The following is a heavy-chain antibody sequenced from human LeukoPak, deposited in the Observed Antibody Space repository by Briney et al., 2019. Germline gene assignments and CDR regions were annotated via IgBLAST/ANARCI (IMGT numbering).Heavy chain of an antibody. D-gene: IGHD1-26*01. V-gene: IGHV3-9*01. Sequence: PGRSLRLSCAASGFTFDDYAMHWVRQAPGKGLEWVSGISWNSGSIGYADSVKGRFTISRDNAKNTLFLQMNSLRAEDTAVYYCARVGGSYSPLHYWGQGTLVTVSS. CDR3: ARVGGSYSPLHY. CDR2: ISWNSGSI. CDR1: GFTFDDYA. J-gene: IGHJ4*02.